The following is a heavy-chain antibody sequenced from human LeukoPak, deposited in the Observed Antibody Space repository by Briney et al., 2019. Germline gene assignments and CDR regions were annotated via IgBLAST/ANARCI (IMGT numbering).Heavy chain of an antibody. CDR1: EFTLWNYW. D-gene: IGHD2-15*01. CDR3: VRDRGYSTYDY. CDR2: IKEDGGEI. V-gene: IGHV3-7*01. Sequence: GGSLRPSRVASEFTLWNYWIGWVPQAPGEGAEWVANIKEDGGEINYVDSVKGRFTISRDNARNSLYLQMNSLRAEDTAVYYCVRDRGYSTYDYWGQGTLASVSS. J-gene: IGHJ4*02.